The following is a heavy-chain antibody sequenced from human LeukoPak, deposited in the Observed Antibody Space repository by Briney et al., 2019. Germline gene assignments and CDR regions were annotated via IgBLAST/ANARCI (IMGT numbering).Heavy chain of an antibody. V-gene: IGHV4-39*07. Sequence: PSETLSLTCTVSGGSISSSSYYWGWIRQPPGKGLEWIGSIYYSGSTYYNPSLKSRVTISVDTSKNQFSLKLSSVTAADTAVYYCARELRTKEYRTWVHDAFDIWGQGTMVTVSS. D-gene: IGHD6-6*01. CDR2: IYYSGST. CDR3: ARELRTKEYRTWVHDAFDI. J-gene: IGHJ3*02. CDR1: GGSISSSSYY.